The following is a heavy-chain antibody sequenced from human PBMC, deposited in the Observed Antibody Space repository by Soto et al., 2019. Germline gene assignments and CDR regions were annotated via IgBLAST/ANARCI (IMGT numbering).Heavy chain of an antibody. D-gene: IGHD3-22*01. Sequence: GGSLRLSCAASGFTFSSYAMSWVRQAPGKGLEWVSAISGSGGSTYYADSVKGRFTISRDNSKNTLYLQMNSMRAEDTAVYYCANISVDSSVYPQRGQGSLVPVSS. CDR3: ANISVDSSVYPQ. CDR2: ISGSGGST. V-gene: IGHV3-23*01. J-gene: IGHJ4*02. CDR1: GFTFSSYA.